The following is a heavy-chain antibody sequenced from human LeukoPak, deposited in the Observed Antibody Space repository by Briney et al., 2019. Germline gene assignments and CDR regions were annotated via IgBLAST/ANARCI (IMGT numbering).Heavy chain of an antibody. CDR1: GFTFSSYG. Sequence: PEGSLRLSCAASGFTFSSYGIHWVRQAPGKGLEWVALISYDGSNEYYADSVKGRFTISRDNSKNTLYMQMNSLRAEDTAVYYCARVKGRVDTAMEPFDYWGQGTLVTVSS. V-gene: IGHV3-30*03. J-gene: IGHJ4*02. CDR3: ARVKGRVDTAMEPFDY. CDR2: ISYDGSNE. D-gene: IGHD5-18*01.